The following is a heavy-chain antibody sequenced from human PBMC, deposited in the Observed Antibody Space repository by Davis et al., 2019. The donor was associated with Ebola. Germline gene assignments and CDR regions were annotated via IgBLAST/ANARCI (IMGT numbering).Heavy chain of an antibody. Sequence: SETLSLTCTVSGGSISSGGYYWSWIRQHPGKGLEWIGYIYYSGSTYYNPSLKSRLTISVDTSKNQFSLKLTSVTAADTAVYYCARGNWNYFEYWGQRTLVTVSS. CDR3: ARGNWNYFEY. V-gene: IGHV4-31*03. J-gene: IGHJ4*01. CDR2: IYYSGST. D-gene: IGHD3-3*01. CDR1: GGSISSGGYY.